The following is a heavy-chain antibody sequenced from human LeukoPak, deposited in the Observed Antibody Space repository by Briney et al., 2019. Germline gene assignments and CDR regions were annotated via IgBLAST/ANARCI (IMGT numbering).Heavy chain of an antibody. CDR2: IYYSGST. D-gene: IGHD3-22*01. V-gene: IGHV4-59*08. CDR3: ARHAGPNYYDSSDYYGNWFDP. CDR1: GGSISSYY. J-gene: IGHJ5*02. Sequence: SETLSLTCTVSGGSISSYYWSWIRQPPGKGLEWIGYIYYSGSTNYNPSLKSRVTISVDTSKNQFSLKLSSVTAADTAVYYCARHAGPNYYDSSDYYGNWFDPWGQGTLVTVSS.